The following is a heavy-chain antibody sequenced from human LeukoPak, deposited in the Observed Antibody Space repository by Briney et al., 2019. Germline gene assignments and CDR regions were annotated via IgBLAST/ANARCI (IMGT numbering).Heavy chain of an antibody. CDR2: IGAYNGNT. V-gene: IGHV1-18*01. J-gene: IGHJ5*02. Sequence: ASVTVSCKAAGYTFIRYGISWVRQAPGQGLEWMGWIGAYNGNTNYAQKLQGRVTMTTDTSTSTAYMELSSLRSEDTAVYYCARDRPLYCSSTSCYGDGFDPWGQGTLVTVSS. CDR3: ARDRPLYCSSTSCYGDGFDP. CDR1: GYTFIRYG. D-gene: IGHD2-2*01.